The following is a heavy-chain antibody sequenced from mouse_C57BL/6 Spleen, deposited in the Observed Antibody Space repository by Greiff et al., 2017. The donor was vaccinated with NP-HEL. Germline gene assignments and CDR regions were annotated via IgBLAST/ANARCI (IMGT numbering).Heavy chain of an antibody. CDR1: GFTFSSYG. V-gene: IGHV5-6*01. D-gene: IGHD1-1*01. J-gene: IGHJ2*01. CDR3: ARQPHYGSSYYFDY. CDR2: ISSGGSYT. Sequence: EVKLVESGGDLVKPGGSLKLSCAASGFTFSSYGMSWVRQTPDKRLEWVATISSGGSYTYYPDSVKGRFTISRDNAKNTLYLQMSSLKSEDTAMYYCARQPHYGSSYYFDYWGQGTTLTVSS.